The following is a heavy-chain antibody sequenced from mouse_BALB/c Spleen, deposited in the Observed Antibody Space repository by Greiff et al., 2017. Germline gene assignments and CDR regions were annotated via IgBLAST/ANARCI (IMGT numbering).Heavy chain of an antibody. CDR3: ASPSTMITRYAMDY. CDR1: GDSITSGY. Sequence: VQLKESGPSLVKPSQTLSLTCSVTGDSITSGYWNWIRKFPGNKLEYMGYISYSGSTYYNPSLKSRISITRDTSKNQYYLQLNSVTTEDTATYYCASPSTMITRYAMDYWGQGTSVTVSS. D-gene: IGHD2-4*01. J-gene: IGHJ4*01. V-gene: IGHV3-8*02. CDR2: ISYSGST.